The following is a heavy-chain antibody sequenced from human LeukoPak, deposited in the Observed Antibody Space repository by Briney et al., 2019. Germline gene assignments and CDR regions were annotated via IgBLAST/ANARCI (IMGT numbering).Heavy chain of an antibody. V-gene: IGHV4-31*03. J-gene: IGHJ4*02. CDR3: ARVGYNYYFDY. Sequence: PSETLSLTCTVSGGSISSGGYYWSWIRQHPGKGLEWIGYIYYSGSTYYNPSLKSRVTISVDTSKNQFSLKLSSVTAADTAVYYCARVGYNYYFDYWGQGTLVTVPS. CDR1: GGSISSGGYY. CDR2: IYYSGST. D-gene: IGHD5-24*01.